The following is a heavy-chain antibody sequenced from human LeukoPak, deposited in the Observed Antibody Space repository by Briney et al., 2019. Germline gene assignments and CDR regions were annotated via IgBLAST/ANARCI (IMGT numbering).Heavy chain of an antibody. V-gene: IGHV3-53*01. CDR3: ARLADYGGVSGPHYFDS. D-gene: IGHD4-23*01. Sequence: PGRSLRLSCAASGFNVTTYYVTWVRQAPGKGLEWVSVIYTGQSTNYADSVKGRFTISRDTSKNIVFLQMNNLRAADTAVYYCARLADYGGVSGPHYFDSWGQGTLVTVSS. CDR2: IYTGQST. J-gene: IGHJ4*02. CDR1: GFNVTTYY.